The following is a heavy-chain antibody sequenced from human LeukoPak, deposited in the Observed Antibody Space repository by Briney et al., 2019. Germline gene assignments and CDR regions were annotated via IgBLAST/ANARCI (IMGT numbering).Heavy chain of an antibody. CDR2: ISAYNGNT. V-gene: IGHV1-18*01. Sequence: ASVKVSCKASGYTFTSYGISWVRQAPGQGLEWMGWISAYNGNTNYAQKLQGRVTMTTDTSTSTAYMELRSLRSGDTAVYYCARDWVIVVVPGFDPWGQGTLVTVSS. D-gene: IGHD2-2*01. CDR1: GYTFTSYG. CDR3: ARDWVIVVVPGFDP. J-gene: IGHJ5*02.